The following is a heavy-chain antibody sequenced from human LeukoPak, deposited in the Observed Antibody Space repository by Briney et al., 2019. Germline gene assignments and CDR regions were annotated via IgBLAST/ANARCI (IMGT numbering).Heavy chain of an antibody. V-gene: IGHV3-23*01. D-gene: IGHD3-22*01. CDR3: AKDPQDYYDSSGFPNY. Sequence: GGSLRLSCAASGFTFSSYTMSWVRQAPGEGLEWVSAISGSGGSTYYADSVKGRFTISRDNSKNTLYLQMNSLRAEDTAVYYCAKDPQDYYDSSGFPNYWGQGTLVTVS. CDR1: GFTFSSYT. CDR2: ISGSGGST. J-gene: IGHJ4*02.